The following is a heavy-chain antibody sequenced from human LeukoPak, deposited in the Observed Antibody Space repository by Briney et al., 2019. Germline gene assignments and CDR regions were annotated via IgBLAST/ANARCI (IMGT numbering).Heavy chain of an antibody. Sequence: SGTLSLTCAVYGGSFSGYYWSWIRQPPGKGLEWIGEINHSGSTNYNPSLKSRVTISVDTSKNQFSLKLSSVTAADTAVYYCARGGAPRFIYGDSPYNWFDPWGQGTLVTVSS. J-gene: IGHJ5*02. V-gene: IGHV4-34*01. D-gene: IGHD4-17*01. CDR3: ARGGAPRFIYGDSPYNWFDP. CDR1: GGSFSGYY. CDR2: INHSGST.